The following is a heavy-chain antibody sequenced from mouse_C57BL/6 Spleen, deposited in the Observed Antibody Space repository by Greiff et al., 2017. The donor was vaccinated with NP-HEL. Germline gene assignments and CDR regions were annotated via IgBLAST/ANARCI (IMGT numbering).Heavy chain of an antibody. Sequence: EVKVVESGGGLVQPKGSLKLSCAASGFSFNTYAMNWVRQAPGKGLEWVARIRSKSNNYATYYADSVKDRFTISRDDSESMLYLQMNNLKTEDTAMYYCVSGGLGAYWGQGTLVTVSA. V-gene: IGHV10-1*01. D-gene: IGHD2-4*01. J-gene: IGHJ3*01. CDR3: VSGGLGAY. CDR1: GFSFNTYA. CDR2: IRSKSNNYAT.